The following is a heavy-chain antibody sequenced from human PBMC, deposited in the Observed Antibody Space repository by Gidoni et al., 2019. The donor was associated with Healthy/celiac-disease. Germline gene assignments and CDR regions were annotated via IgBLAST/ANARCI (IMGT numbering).Heavy chain of an antibody. CDR2: ISGSGGST. J-gene: IGHJ4*02. D-gene: IGHD3-9*01. CDR1: GFTFSRYA. CDR3: AKTASGGITHILTGYYNYFDY. V-gene: IGHV3-23*01. Sequence: EVQLLESGGGLVQPGGSLRLSCSASGFTFSRYAMSWVRQAPGKGLEWVSAISGSGGSTYYADSVKGRFTIARDNSKNTLYLQMNSLRAEDTAVYYCAKTASGGITHILTGYYNYFDYWGQGTLVTVSS.